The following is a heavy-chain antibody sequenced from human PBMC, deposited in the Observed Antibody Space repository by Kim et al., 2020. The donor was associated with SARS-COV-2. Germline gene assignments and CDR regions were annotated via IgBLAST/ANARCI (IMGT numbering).Heavy chain of an antibody. CDR1: GFTFSSYA. Sequence: GGSLRLSCAASGFTFSSYAMSWVRQAPGKGLEWVSAISGSGGSTYYADSVKGRFTISRDNSKNTLYLQMNSLRAEDTAVYYGEKTESRVSRYSSGWYEYYYYGIAVWGQGTTVTVSS. D-gene: IGHD6-19*01. V-gene: IGHV3-23*01. J-gene: IGHJ6*02. CDR3: EKTESRVSRYSSGWYEYYYYGIAV. CDR2: ISGSGGST.